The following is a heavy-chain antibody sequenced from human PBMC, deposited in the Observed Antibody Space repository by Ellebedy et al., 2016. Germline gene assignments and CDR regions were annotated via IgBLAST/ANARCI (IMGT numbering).Heavy chain of an antibody. D-gene: IGHD5-18*01. J-gene: IGHJ4*02. V-gene: IGHV3-15*01. CDR3: TTVYRYNYDSV. CDR1: GFAFSNAW. Sequence: GGSLRLSCAASGFAFSNAWMNWVRQAPGKGLEWVGRIKSKTDGGAADYAAPVKGRFTISRDDSKNTLYLQMNSLKTEDTAVYFCTTVYRYNYDSVWGQGTLVTVSS. CDR2: IKSKTDGGAA.